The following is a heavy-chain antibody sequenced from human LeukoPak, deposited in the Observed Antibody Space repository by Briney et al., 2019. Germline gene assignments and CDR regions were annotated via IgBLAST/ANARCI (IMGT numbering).Heavy chain of an antibody. CDR1: GGSISSGDYY. CDR3: ASYYYDSSGPNWFDP. V-gene: IGHV4-30-4*01. D-gene: IGHD3-22*01. Sequence: SQTLSLTCTVSGGSISSGDYYWSWLRQPPGTSLEWIGYIYYSGSTYYNPSLKSRVTISVDTSKNQFSLKLSSVTAADTAVYYCASYYYDSSGPNWFDPWGQGTLVTVSS. CDR2: IYYSGST. J-gene: IGHJ5*02.